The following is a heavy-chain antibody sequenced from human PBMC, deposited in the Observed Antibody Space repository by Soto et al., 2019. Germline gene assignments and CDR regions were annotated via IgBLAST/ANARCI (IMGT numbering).Heavy chain of an antibody. CDR1: GYTFTGYY. D-gene: IGHD3-16*01. CDR2: INPNSGGT. V-gene: IGHV1-2*04. Sequence: ASVKVSCKASGYTFTGYYMHWVRQAPGQGLEWMGWINPNSGGTNYAQKFQGWVTMTRDTSISTAYMELSRLRSDDTAVYYCAILEPVCCWYDDDLEFDLWGKGTLVTVAS. J-gene: IGHJ5*02. CDR3: AILEPVCCWYDDDLEFDL.